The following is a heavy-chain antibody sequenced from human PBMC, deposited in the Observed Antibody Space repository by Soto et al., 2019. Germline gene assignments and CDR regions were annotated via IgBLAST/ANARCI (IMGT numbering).Heavy chain of an antibody. D-gene: IGHD5-18*01. CDR2: IKSKTDGGTT. J-gene: IGHJ4*02. CDR3: TTLRGYSYGYWVY. CDR1: GFTFSNAW. Sequence: GGSLRLSCAASGFTFSNAWMNWVRQAPGKGLEWVGRIKSKTDGGTTDYAAPVKGRFTISRDDSKNTLYLQMNSLKTEDTAVYYCTTLRGYSYGYWVYWGQGTLVTVSS. V-gene: IGHV3-15*07.